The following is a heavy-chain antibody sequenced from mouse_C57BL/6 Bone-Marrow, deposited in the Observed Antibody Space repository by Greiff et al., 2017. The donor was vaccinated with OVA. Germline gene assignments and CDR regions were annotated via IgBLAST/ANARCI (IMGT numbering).Heavy chain of an antibody. CDR1: GFNIKDDY. V-gene: IGHV14-4*01. CDR2: IDPENGDT. CDR3: TTFYDGYPAWFAY. Sequence: VQLKESGAELVRPGASVKLSCTASGFNIKDDYMHWVKQRPEHGLEWIGWIDPENGDTEYASKFQGKATITADTSSNTAYLQLSSLTSEDTAVYYCTTFYDGYPAWFAYWGQGTLVTVSA. J-gene: IGHJ3*01. D-gene: IGHD2-3*01.